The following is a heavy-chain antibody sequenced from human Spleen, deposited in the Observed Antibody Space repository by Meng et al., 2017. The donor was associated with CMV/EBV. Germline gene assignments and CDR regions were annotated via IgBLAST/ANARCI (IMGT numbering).Heavy chain of an antibody. V-gene: IGHV3-23*01. CDR2: ISGSGGST. D-gene: IGHD1-14*01. CDR3: AKDRSAQPFDY. J-gene: IGHJ4*02. CDR1: GFTFSSYS. Sequence: GGSLRLSCAASGFTFSSYSMNWVRQAPGKGLEWVSAISGSGGSTYYADSVKGRFTISRDNSKNTLYLQMNSLRAEDTAVYYCAKDRSAQPFDYWGQGTLVTVSS.